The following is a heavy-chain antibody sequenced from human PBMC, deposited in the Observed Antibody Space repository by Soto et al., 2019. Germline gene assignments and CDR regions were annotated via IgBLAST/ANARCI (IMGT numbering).Heavy chain of an antibody. Sequence: SLVLQTQGKGLEWVGYIYYSGSTYYNPSLKSRVTISVDTSKNQFSLKLSSVTAADTAVYYCARVVHYDILTGLNWFDPWGQGTLVTVSS. V-gene: IGHV4-30-4*08. D-gene: IGHD3-9*01. CDR2: IYYSGST. CDR3: ARVVHYDILTGLNWFDP. J-gene: IGHJ5*02.